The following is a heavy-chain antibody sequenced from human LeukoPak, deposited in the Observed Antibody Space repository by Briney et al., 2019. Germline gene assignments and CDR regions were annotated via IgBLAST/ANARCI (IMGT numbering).Heavy chain of an antibody. D-gene: IGHD6-19*01. CDR2: INSDGSST. V-gene: IGHV3-74*01. CDR1: GFTFSSYW. Sequence: GGSLRLSCAASGFTFSSYWMHWVRQAPGKGLVWVSRINSDGSSTSYADSVKGRFTISRDNAKNTLYLQMNSLRAEDTAVYYSAKSIAVAGTGPIFDYWGQGTLVTVSS. J-gene: IGHJ4*02. CDR3: AKSIAVAGTGPIFDY.